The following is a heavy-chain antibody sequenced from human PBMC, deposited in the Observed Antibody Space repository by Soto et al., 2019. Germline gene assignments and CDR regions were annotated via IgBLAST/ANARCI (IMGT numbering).Heavy chain of an antibody. CDR3: AREGGDYQRGEDSSYYYYYGMDV. D-gene: IGHD4-17*01. CDR2: INPNSGGT. CDR1: GYTFTGYY. Sequence: ASVKVSCKASGYTFTGYYMHWVRQAPGQGLEWMGWINPNSGGTNYAQKFQGWVTMTRDTSISTAYMELSRLRSDDTAVYYCAREGGDYQRGEDSSYYYYYGMDVWGQGTTVTVSS. J-gene: IGHJ6*02. V-gene: IGHV1-2*04.